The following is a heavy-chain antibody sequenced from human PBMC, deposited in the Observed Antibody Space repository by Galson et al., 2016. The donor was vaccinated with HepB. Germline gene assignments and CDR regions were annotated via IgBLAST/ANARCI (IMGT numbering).Heavy chain of an antibody. CDR2: IKQDGSEK. J-gene: IGHJ3*02. Sequence: SLRLSCAASGFTFSSYWMSWVRQAPGKGLEWVANIKQDGSEKSYVDSVKGRFTISRDNAKNSLYVQMKSLRAEDTAVYYCAREGTCGFDIWGQGTMVTVSS. CDR1: GFTFSSYW. V-gene: IGHV3-7*01. D-gene: IGHD2-21*01. CDR3: AREGTCGFDI.